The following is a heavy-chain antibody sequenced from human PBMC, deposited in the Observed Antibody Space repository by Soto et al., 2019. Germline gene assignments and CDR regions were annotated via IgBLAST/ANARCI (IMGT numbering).Heavy chain of an antibody. CDR3: ARVEDIVLVPAAPGGY. CDR1: GGTYSSYA. V-gene: IGHV1-69*13. D-gene: IGHD2-2*01. J-gene: IGHJ4*02. CDR2: IIPIFGTA. Sequence: SVKVSCKASGGTYSSYAISWVRQAPGQGLEWMGGIIPIFGTANYAQKFQGRVTITADESTSTAYMELSSLRSEDTAVYYCARVEDIVLVPAAPGGYWGQGTLVTVSS.